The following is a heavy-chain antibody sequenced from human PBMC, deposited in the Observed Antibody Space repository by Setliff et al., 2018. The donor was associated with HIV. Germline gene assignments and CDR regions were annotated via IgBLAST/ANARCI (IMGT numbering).Heavy chain of an antibody. CDR2: INWNSENV. CDR1: GFTFDVYA. CDR3: AKADYYYYYMDV. V-gene: IGHV3-9*01. Sequence: SLRLSCEATGFTFDVYAMYWVRQAPGKGLEWVAGINWNSENVGYADSVKGRFTISRNNAKNSLYLQMDSLRAEDTALYYCAKADYYYYYMDVWGKGTTVTVSS. J-gene: IGHJ6*03.